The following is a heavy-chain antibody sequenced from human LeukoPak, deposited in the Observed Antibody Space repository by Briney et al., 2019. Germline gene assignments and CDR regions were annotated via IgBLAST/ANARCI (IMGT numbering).Heavy chain of an antibody. D-gene: IGHD3-22*01. J-gene: IGHJ6*02. CDR2: INPNSGGT. CDR1: GYTFTGYY. CDR3: ARDLRYYYDSSGYYSPRFHYYYGMDV. Sequence: ASVKVSCKASGYTFTGYYMHWVRQAPGQGLEWMGWINPNSGGTNYAQKFQGRVTMTRDTSISTAYMEPSRLRSDDTAVYYCARDLRYYYDSSGYYSPRFHYYYGMDVWGQGTTVTVSS. V-gene: IGHV1-2*02.